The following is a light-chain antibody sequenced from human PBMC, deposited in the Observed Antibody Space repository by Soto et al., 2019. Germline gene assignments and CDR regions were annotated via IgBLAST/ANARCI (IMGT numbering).Light chain of an antibody. J-gene: IGLJ3*02. CDR3: SSFTSRSTLV. CDR1: SDDVGGYNF. Sequence: QSVLTQPASVSGSPGQSITISCTGTSDDVGGYNFVSWYQQHPGKAPRLLIYEVNKRPSGVSSRFSGSKSGNTASLTISGLQAEDEADYYCSSFTSRSTLVFGGGTKLTVL. CDR2: EVN. V-gene: IGLV2-14*01.